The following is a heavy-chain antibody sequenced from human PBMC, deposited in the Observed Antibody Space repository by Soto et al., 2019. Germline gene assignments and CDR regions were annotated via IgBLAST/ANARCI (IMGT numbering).Heavy chain of an antibody. CDR1: GFTFSSYA. V-gene: IGHV3-23*01. D-gene: IGHD2-2*01. CDR3: AKEVPGVTPRVDF. Sequence: GGSLRLSCAASGFTFSSYAMSWARQAPGKGLEWVSAISDGGGTTYYADSVKGRFTISRDNSKNTVYLQMNNLRAEDTAIYYCAKEVPGVTPRVDFWGQGTLVTVSS. CDR2: ISDGGGTT. J-gene: IGHJ4*02.